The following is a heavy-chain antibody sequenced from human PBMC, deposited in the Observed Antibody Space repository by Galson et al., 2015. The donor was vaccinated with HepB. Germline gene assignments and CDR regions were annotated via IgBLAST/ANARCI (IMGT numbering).Heavy chain of an antibody. Sequence: SLRLSCAASGFTFSNYAMTWVRQAPGKGLEWVAVISYDGSNKYYADSVKGRFTISRDNSKNTLYLQMNSLRAEDTAVYYCARDGPYCSGGSCYPDAFDIWGQGTMVTVSS. V-gene: IGHV3-30-3*01. J-gene: IGHJ3*02. D-gene: IGHD2-15*01. CDR2: ISYDGSNK. CDR1: GFTFSNYA. CDR3: ARDGPYCSGGSCYPDAFDI.